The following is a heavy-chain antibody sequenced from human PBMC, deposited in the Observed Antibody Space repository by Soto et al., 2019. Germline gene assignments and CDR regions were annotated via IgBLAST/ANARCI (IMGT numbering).Heavy chain of an antibody. CDR2: INSDGSST. J-gene: IGHJ4*01. CDR1: GFTFSSYW. CDR3: ARDKVRPRYSSSWYIPNHNDC. V-gene: IGHV3-74*01. Sequence: GSLRLSCAASGFTFSSYWMHWVRQAPGKGLVWVSRINSDGSSTSYADSVKGRCTISRDNATTMLYLHMNRRSAEDTAVYYCARDKVRPRYSSSWYIPNHNDCWGKGSMVTVYS. D-gene: IGHD6-13*01.